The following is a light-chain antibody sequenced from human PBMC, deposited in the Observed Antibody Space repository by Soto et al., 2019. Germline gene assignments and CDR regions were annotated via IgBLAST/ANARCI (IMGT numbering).Light chain of an antibody. Sequence: QSALTQPPSASGSPGQSVTISSTGTSSDVGAYNYVSWYQQHPGKVPKLMIYEVNKRPSGVPDRFSGSKSGNTASLTVSGLQAEDEADYYCSSYVGNNNLVFGGGTKLTVL. J-gene: IGLJ2*01. CDR3: SSYVGNNNLV. V-gene: IGLV2-8*01. CDR2: EVN. CDR1: SSDVGAYNY.